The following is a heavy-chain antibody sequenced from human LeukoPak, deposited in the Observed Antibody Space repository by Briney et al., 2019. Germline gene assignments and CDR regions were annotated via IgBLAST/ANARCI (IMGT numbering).Heavy chain of an antibody. CDR1: GFTFSNAW. J-gene: IGHJ5*02. Sequence: GGSLRLSCAASGFTFSNAWMSWVRQAPGKGLEWVGRIKSKTDGGTTDYAAPVKGRFTISRDGSKNTLYLQMNSLKTEDTAVYYCTTDYVWGSYQFDPWGQGTLVTVSS. V-gene: IGHV3-15*01. D-gene: IGHD3-16*02. CDR2: IKSKTDGGTT. CDR3: TTDYVWGSYQFDP.